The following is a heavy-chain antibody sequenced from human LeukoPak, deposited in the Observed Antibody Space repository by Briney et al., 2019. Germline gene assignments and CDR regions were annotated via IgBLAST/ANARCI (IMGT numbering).Heavy chain of an antibody. CDR2: IYYSGST. CDR1: GGSISSSSYY. Sequence: PSETLSLTCTVSGGSISSSSYYWGWIRQPPGKGLEWIGSIYYSGSTYYNPSLKSRVTISVDTSKNQFSLKLSSVTAADTAVYYCARDQVDNWNDLDYWGQGTLVTVSS. CDR3: ARDQVDNWNDLDY. V-gene: IGHV4-39*07. J-gene: IGHJ4*02. D-gene: IGHD1-20*01.